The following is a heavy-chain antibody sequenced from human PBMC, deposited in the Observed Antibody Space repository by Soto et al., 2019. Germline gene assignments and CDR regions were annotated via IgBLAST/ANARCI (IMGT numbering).Heavy chain of an antibody. V-gene: IGHV1-2*02. CDR3: ASSNPYYYDSSGYYYDALAFDI. J-gene: IGHJ3*02. Sequence: ASVKVSCKASGYTFTGYYMHWVRQAPGQGLEWMGWINPNSGGTNYAQKFQGRVTMTRDTSISTAYMELSRLRSDDTAVYYCASSNPYYYDSSGYYYDALAFDIWGQGXMVTVSS. D-gene: IGHD3-22*01. CDR1: GYTFTGYY. CDR2: INPNSGGT.